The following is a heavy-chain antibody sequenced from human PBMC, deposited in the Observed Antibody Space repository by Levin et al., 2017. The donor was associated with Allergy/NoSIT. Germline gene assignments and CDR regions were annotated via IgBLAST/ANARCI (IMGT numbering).Heavy chain of an antibody. V-gene: IGHV1-58*01. CDR1: GFTFTSSA. CDR2: IVVGSGNT. D-gene: IGHD3-3*01. CDR3: AVYDFWSGYSYYYYYGMDV. J-gene: IGHJ6*02. Sequence: PGESLKISCKASGFTFTSSAVQWVRQARGQRLEWIGWIVVGSGNTNYAQKFQERVTITRDMSTSTAYMELSSLRSEDTAVYYCAVYDFWSGYSYYYYYGMDVWGQGTTVTVSS.